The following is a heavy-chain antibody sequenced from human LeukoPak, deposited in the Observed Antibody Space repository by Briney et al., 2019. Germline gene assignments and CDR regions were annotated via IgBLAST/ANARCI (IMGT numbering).Heavy chain of an antibody. Sequence: SETLSLTCTVSGDSIKSSYWSWIRQTPGKGLVWIGYIYYSGITNYNPSLKNRVTISVDTSKNQFSLKLTSVTAADTAVYYCARAPGGNPTTHYFDYWGQGALVTVSS. CDR3: ARAPGGNPTTHYFDY. J-gene: IGHJ4*02. D-gene: IGHD1-14*01. CDR2: IYYSGIT. V-gene: IGHV4-59*01. CDR1: GDSIKSSY.